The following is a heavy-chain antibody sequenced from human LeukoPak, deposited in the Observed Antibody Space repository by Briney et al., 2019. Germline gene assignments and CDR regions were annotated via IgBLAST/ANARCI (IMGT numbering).Heavy chain of an antibody. CDR3: ASDSPNRGRFDY. V-gene: IGHV3-30*03. J-gene: IGHJ4*02. CDR2: ISYDGSNK. Sequence: PGRSLRLSCAASGFTFSSYGMHWVRQAPVKGLEWVAVISYDGSNKYYADSVKGRFTISRDNSKNTLYLQMNSLRAEDTAVYYCASDSPNRGRFDYWGQGTLVTVSS. D-gene: IGHD1-26*01. CDR1: GFTFSSYG.